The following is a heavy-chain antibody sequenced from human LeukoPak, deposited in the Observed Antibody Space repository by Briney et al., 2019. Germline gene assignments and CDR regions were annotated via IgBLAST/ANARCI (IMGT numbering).Heavy chain of an antibody. V-gene: IGHV3-7*01. CDR1: GTTFDSHY. Sequence: GGSLRLSCAASGTTFDSHYMTWVRQTPEKGLEWGANINQDGSEKNYVDSVKGRFTISRDNAKESLYLQMNSLRAEDTAVYYCASAAGWESAYWGQGTLVTVSS. D-gene: IGHD1-26*01. J-gene: IGHJ4*02. CDR3: ASAAGWESAY. CDR2: INQDGSEK.